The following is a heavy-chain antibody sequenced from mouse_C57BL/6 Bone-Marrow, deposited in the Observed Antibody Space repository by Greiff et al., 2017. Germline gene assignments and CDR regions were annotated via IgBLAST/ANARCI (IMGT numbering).Heavy chain of an antibody. Sequence: EVQRVESGAELVRPGASVKLSCTASGFNIKDDYMHWVKQRPEQGLEWIGWLDPENGDTEYASKFQGKATITADTSSNTAYLQLSSLTSEDTAVYYCTGSQAWFAYWGQGTLVTVSA. J-gene: IGHJ3*01. D-gene: IGHD1-1*01. CDR1: GFNIKDDY. CDR2: LDPENGDT. CDR3: TGSQAWFAY. V-gene: IGHV14-4*01.